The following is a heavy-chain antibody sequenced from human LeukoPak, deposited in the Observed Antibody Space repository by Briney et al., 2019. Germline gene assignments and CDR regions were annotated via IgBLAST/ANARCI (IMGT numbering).Heavy chain of an antibody. CDR2: IYHSGST. D-gene: IGHD3-3*01. CDR1: GYSISSGYY. Sequence: PSETLSLTCAVSGYSISSGYYWGWIRQPPGKGLEWIGSIYHSGSTYYNPSLKSRVTISVDTSKNQFSLKLSSVTAEDTAVYYCARVPTYYDFWSGYYRDNWFDPWGQGTLVTVSS. J-gene: IGHJ5*02. V-gene: IGHV4-38-2*01. CDR3: ARVPTYYDFWSGYYRDNWFDP.